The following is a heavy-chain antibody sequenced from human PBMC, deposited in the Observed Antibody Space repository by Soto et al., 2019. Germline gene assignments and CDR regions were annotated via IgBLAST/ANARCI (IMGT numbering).Heavy chain of an antibody. CDR1: GGSISSSSYY. Sequence: NPSETLSLTCTVSGGSISSSSYYWGWIRQPPGRGLEWIGSIYYSGSTYYNPSLKSRVTISVDTSKNQFSLKLSSVTAADTAVYYCARDGSYYDSSGYYYAYYYYGMDVWGQGTTVTVSS. CDR3: ARDGSYYDSSGYYYAYYYYGMDV. D-gene: IGHD3-22*01. V-gene: IGHV4-39*02. J-gene: IGHJ6*02. CDR2: IYYSGST.